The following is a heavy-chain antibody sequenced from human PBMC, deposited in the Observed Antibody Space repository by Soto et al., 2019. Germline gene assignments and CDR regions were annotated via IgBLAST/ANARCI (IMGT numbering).Heavy chain of an antibody. CDR3: ARARAIAAAGISWFDP. CDR2: INSDGSST. CDR1: GFTFSSYW. V-gene: IGHV3-74*01. J-gene: IGHJ5*02. Sequence: VQLVESGGGLVQPGGSLRLSCAASGFTFSSYWMHWVRQAPGKGLVWVSRINSDGSSTSYADSVKGRFTISRDNAKNTLYLQMNSLSAEDTAVYYCARARAIAAAGISWFDPWGKVTLVTVSS. D-gene: IGHD6-13*01.